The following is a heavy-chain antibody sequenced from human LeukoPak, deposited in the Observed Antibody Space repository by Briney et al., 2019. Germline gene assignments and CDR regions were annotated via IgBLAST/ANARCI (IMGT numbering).Heavy chain of an antibody. CDR1: GDSISTSSYY. CDR2: LNNGGST. V-gene: IGHV4-39*01. Sequence: SETLSLTCTVSGDSISTSSYYWGWIRQPPGKELEWIGTLNNGGSTYYNPSLKTRVTISADTSKNQFSLRLHSVTAADTAVYYCARHAYYYESTGYFYPFHYWGQGTLLTVSS. J-gene: IGHJ4*02. CDR3: ARHAYYYESTGYFYPFHY. D-gene: IGHD3-22*01.